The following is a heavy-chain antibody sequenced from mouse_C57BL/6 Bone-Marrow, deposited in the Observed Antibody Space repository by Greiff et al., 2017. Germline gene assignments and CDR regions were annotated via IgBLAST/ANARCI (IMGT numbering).Heavy chain of an antibody. J-gene: IGHJ3*01. D-gene: IGHD2-4*01. CDR3: ARPLYDYVVAWFAY. V-gene: IGHV5-4*01. CDR1: GFTFSSYA. CDR2: ISDGGSYT. Sequence: EVHLVESGGGLVKPGGSLKLSCAASGFTFSSYAMSWVRQTPEKRLEWVATISDGGSYTYYPDNVKGRFTISRDNAKNNLYLQMSHLTSEDTAMYYCARPLYDYVVAWFAYWGQGTLVTVSA.